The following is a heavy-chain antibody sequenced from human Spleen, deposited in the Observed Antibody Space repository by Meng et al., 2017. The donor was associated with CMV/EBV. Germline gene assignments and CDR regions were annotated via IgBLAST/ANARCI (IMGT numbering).Heavy chain of an antibody. CDR1: GWSFSGYY. CDR3: ARGDYYGSGSYRRYFDY. Sequence: QVDLPEWGAGLLKPSGTLSLSCAVHGWSFSGYYWSWIRQPPGKGLEWIGEINHSGSTNYNPSLKSRVTISVDTSKNQFSLKLSSVTAADTAVYYCARGDYYGSGSYRRYFDYWGQGTLVTVSS. CDR2: INHSGST. V-gene: IGHV4-34*01. D-gene: IGHD3-10*01. J-gene: IGHJ4*02.